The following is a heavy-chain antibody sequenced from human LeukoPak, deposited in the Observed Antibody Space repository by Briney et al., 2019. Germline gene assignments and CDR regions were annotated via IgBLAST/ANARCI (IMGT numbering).Heavy chain of an antibody. CDR1: GYTFTGYY. D-gene: IGHD3-3*02. Sequence: ASVKVSCKASGYTFTGYYLHWVRQAPGQGLDWMGWINPNSGGTNYAHKFQGRVTMTRDTSISTAYMELSRLRSDDTAVYHCARDLGSIFGVVMKRWGQGTLVTVSS. V-gene: IGHV1-2*02. CDR3: ARDLGSIFGVVMKR. CDR2: INPNSGGT. J-gene: IGHJ4*02.